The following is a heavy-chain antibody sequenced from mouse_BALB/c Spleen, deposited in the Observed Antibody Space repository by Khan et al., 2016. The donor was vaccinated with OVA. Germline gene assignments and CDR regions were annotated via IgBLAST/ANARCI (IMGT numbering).Heavy chain of an antibody. V-gene: IGHV3-2*02. CDR2: ISYSGNT. CDR1: GYSITSDYA. CDR3: ARVYGGDFDY. D-gene: IGHD1-1*01. J-gene: IGHJ2*01. Sequence: EVQLQESGPGLVKPSQSLSLICTVTGYSITSDYAWNWMRQFPGNKLEWMGFISYSGNTNYNPSLKSRISITRDTSKNTFFLHLNSVTTEDTATYYCARVYGGDFDYWGQGTTLTVSS.